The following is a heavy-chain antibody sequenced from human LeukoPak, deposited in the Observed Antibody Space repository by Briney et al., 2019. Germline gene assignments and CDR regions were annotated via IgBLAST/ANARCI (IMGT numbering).Heavy chain of an antibody. Sequence: GGSLRLSCASSGLTFSSYAMSWVRQAPGKGLEWASGISGSGGSTYYADSVKGRFTISRDNSKNTLYLQMNSLRVEDTAVYYCARRGSYYAWGQGTLVTVSS. CDR1: GLTFSSYA. D-gene: IGHD1-26*01. J-gene: IGHJ5*02. V-gene: IGHV3-23*01. CDR3: ARRGSYYA. CDR2: ISGSGGST.